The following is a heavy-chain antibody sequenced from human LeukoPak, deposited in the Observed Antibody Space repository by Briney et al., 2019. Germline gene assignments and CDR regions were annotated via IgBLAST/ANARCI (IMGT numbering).Heavy chain of an antibody. V-gene: IGHV4-39*07. Sequence: SETLSLTCTVSGGSISSSSYYWGWIRQPPGKGLEWIGSIYYSGSTYYNPSLKSRVTISVDTSKNQFSLKLSFVTAADTAVYYCARAISGWYGGYYFDYWGQGTLVTVSS. CDR3: ARAISGWYGGYYFDY. D-gene: IGHD6-19*01. J-gene: IGHJ4*02. CDR1: GGSISSSSYY. CDR2: IYYSGST.